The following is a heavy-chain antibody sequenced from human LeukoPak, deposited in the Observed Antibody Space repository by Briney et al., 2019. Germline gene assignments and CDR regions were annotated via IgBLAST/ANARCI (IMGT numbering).Heavy chain of an antibody. CDR3: AREYLSKYSSTSCYRGYCGGDSDAFDI. Sequence: GASVKVSFKASGYTFTSYYMHWVRQAPGQGLEWMGIINPSGGSTSYAQKFQGRVTMTRDTSTSTVYMELSSLRSEDTAVYYCAREYLSKYSSTSCYRGYCGGDSDAFDIWGQGTMVTVSS. J-gene: IGHJ3*02. D-gene: IGHD2-2*01. CDR1: GYTFTSYY. V-gene: IGHV1-46*01. CDR2: INPSGGST.